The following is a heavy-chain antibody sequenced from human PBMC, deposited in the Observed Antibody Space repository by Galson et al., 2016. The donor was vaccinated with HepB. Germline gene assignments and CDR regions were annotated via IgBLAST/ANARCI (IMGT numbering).Heavy chain of an antibody. CDR3: ARGRVSSFNTYWYFDL. Sequence: SLRLSCAPSGFTLSSYGMSWVRQAPGKGLEWVAVISYDGSNKFYGDSVKGRFTISRDNSKNMRYLQMNDVRTEDTAVYFCARGRVSSFNTYWYFDLWGHGTLVTVSS. CDR1: GFTLSSYG. D-gene: IGHD6-13*01. J-gene: IGHJ2*01. CDR2: ISYDGSNK. V-gene: IGHV3-30*03.